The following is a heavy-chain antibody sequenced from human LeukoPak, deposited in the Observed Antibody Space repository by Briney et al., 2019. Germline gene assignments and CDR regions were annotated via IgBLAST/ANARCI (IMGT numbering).Heavy chain of an antibody. CDR2: ISSSGSTI. J-gene: IGHJ4*02. V-gene: IGHV3-11*01. Sequence: KSGGSLRLSCAASGFTFSDYYMSWIRQAPGKGLEWVSYISSSGSTIYYADSVKGRFTISRDNAKNSLYLQMNSLRAEDTAVYYCARDYYDSSGYYLEVTPFDYWGQGTLVTVSS. CDR3: ARDYYDSSGYYLEVTPFDY. CDR1: GFTFSDYY. D-gene: IGHD3-22*01.